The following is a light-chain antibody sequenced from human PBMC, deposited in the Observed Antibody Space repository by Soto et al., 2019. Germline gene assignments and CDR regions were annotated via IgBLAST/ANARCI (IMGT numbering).Light chain of an antibody. CDR1: NSNIGNNY. CDR2: EDE. V-gene: IGLV1-51*02. CDR3: ATWDSSLSAGV. Sequence: QSVLTQPPSVSAAPGQKVAISGSGSNSNIGNNYVAWFQQLPGTAPKLLIYEDEKRFSGIPDRFSGSKSGSSATLGITGLQTGDEADYYCATWDSSLSAGVFGGGTKLTVL. J-gene: IGLJ3*02.